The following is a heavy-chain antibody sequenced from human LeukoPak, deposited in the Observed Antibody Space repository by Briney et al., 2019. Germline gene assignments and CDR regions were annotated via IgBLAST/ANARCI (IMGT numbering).Heavy chain of an antibody. CDR1: GFTVSSNY. D-gene: IGHD6-13*01. J-gene: IGHJ4*02. V-gene: IGHV3-53*01. Sequence: PGGSLRLSCAASGFTVSSNYMSWVRQAPGKGLEWVSVIYSGGSTYYADSVKGRFTISRDNSKNTLYLQMNSLRAEDTAVYYCARHHGYSSSWYYFDYWGQGTLVTVSS. CDR3: ARHHGYSSSWYYFDY. CDR2: IYSGGST.